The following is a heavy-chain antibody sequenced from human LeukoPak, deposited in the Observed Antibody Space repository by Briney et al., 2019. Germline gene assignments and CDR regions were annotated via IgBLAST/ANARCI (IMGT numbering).Heavy chain of an antibody. CDR2: INHSGST. CDR1: GGSFSGYY. D-gene: IGHD1-26*01. J-gene: IGHJ5*02. Sequence: SETLSLTCAVYGGSFSGYYWSWLRQPPGKGLEWIGEINHSGSTNYNPSLKSRITISIDTSKNQFSLKVRSVTAADTAVYYCARGRVGATWFDPWGQGTLVSVSS. CDR3: ARGRVGATWFDP. V-gene: IGHV4-34*01.